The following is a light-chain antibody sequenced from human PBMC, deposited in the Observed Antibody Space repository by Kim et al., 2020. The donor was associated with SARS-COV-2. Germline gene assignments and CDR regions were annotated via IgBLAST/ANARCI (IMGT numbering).Light chain of an antibody. J-gene: IGKJ4*01. CDR2: GAS. V-gene: IGKV3-20*01. Sequence: SPGERATLSCRASQSVSSSFLAWSQQKPGQAPRLLSYGASRRATGIPDRFSGSGSGTDFTLTISRLEPEDFAVYYCQQYANSPLTFGGGTKVDIK. CDR3: QQYANSPLT. CDR1: QSVSSSF.